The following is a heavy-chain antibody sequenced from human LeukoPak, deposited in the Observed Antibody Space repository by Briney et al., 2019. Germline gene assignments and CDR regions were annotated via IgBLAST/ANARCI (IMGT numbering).Heavy chain of an antibody. V-gene: IGHV3-30*02. CDR1: GFTFSNYG. CDR2: IRYNGRSK. CDR3: AKDISIQYGVVALDY. Sequence: PGGSLRLSCAASGFTFSNYGIHWVRQAPGRGLEWVAFIRYNGRSKYYADSVTGRFTISRDNSKNTVYLQVNSLIPEDTALYYCAKDISIQYGVVALDYWGQGTLVTVSS. D-gene: IGHD3-3*01. J-gene: IGHJ4*02.